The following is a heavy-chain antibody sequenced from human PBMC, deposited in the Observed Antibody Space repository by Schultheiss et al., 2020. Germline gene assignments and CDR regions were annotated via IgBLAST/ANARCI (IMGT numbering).Heavy chain of an antibody. J-gene: IGHJ5*02. CDR3: ARGGTPRYFDWLLPGLDP. Sequence: GGSLRLSCAASGFTFSSYSMNWVRQAPGKGLEWVSSISSSSSYIYYADSVKGRFTISRDNAKNSLYLQMNSLRAEDTAVYYCARGGTPRYFDWLLPGLDPWGQGTLVTVSS. CDR2: ISSSSSYI. D-gene: IGHD3-9*01. V-gene: IGHV3-21*01. CDR1: GFTFSSYS.